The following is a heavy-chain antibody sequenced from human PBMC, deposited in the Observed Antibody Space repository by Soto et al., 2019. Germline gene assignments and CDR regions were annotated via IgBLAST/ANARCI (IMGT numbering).Heavy chain of an antibody. Sequence: QVHLEQSGAEVKKPGSSVKVSCNFSGGTFSSYVIIWVRQAPGQGLEWMGGIIPVSGTANYAQKFHGRVTISADAATNTASMELSSVRFDDTAVYYCATVDRSVALVGWFDPWGQGTLVTVSS. J-gene: IGHJ5*02. CDR2: IIPVSGTA. CDR1: GGTFSSYV. CDR3: ATVDRSVALVGWFDP. V-gene: IGHV1-69*01. D-gene: IGHD2-8*02.